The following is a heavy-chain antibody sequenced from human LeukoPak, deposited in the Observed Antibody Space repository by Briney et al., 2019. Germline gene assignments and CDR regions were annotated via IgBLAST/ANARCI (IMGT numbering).Heavy chain of an antibody. CDR2: INSDGSST. J-gene: IGHJ4*02. CDR1: GFTFSSYW. CDR3: ARSHDSSGYYPDY. V-gene: IGHV3-74*01. Sequence: GGSLRLSCAASGFTFSSYWMHWVRQAPGKGLVWVSRINSDGSSTSYADSVKGRFTISRDNAKNTLYLQMNSLRAEGTAVYYCARSHDSSGYYPDYWGQGTLVTVSS. D-gene: IGHD3-22*01.